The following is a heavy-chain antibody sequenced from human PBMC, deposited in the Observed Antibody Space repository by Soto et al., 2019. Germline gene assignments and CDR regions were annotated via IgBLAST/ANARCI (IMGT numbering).Heavy chain of an antibody. CDR2: IYYSGST. CDR1: GGSISSSSYY. D-gene: IGHD2-2*01. V-gene: IGHV4-39*01. Sequence: SETLSLTCTVSGGSISSSSYYWGWIRQPPGKRLEWIGSIYYSGSTYYNPSLKSRVTISVDTSKNQFSLKLSSVTAADTAVYYCARKSGLYCSSTSCYPFDYWGQGTLVTVSS. J-gene: IGHJ4*02. CDR3: ARKSGLYCSSTSCYPFDY.